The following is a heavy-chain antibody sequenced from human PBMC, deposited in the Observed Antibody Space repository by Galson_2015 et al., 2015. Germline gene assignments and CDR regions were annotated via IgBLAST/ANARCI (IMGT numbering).Heavy chain of an antibody. CDR1: GYTFTTSG. V-gene: IGHV1-18*01. CDR2: ISADNGNT. D-gene: IGHD6-13*01. Sequence: SVKVSCKASGYTFTTSGISWVRQAPGQGLEWMGWISADNGNTNSAQKFQGRVTMTTDTSTSTAYMELRSLRSDDTAVYYCARDRSTIWYDFEYWGQGTLVTVSS. J-gene: IGHJ4*02. CDR3: ARDRSTIWYDFEY.